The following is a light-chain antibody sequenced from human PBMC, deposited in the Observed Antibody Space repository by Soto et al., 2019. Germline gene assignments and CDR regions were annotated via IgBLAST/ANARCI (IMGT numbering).Light chain of an antibody. J-gene: IGKJ1*01. V-gene: IGKV3-15*01. CDR1: QSVSSN. Sequence: EIVMTQSPATLSVSPGERATLSCRASQSVSSNLAWYQQKPDQAPRFLIYGASTRATGIPARFSGNGSGTEFTLSISRLKSEDFAVYSCQQYNNWPLLFGQGTKVEI. CDR2: GAS. CDR3: QQYNNWPLL.